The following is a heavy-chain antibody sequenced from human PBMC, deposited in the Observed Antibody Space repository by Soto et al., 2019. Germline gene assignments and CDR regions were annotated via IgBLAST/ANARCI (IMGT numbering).Heavy chain of an antibody. D-gene: IGHD6-19*01. CDR3: ATYRIAVAGNLITSGAADY. J-gene: IGHJ4*02. CDR2: ISGSGGNT. CDR1: GLTFSDYA. Sequence: EVQLLESGGGLVHPGGSLRLSCAASGLTFSDYAMTWVRQAPGKGLEWVSGISGSGGNTYYADSVKGRLTISRDNFKSTLYLQMNSLRAGDTAVYYCATYRIAVAGNLITSGAADYWGQGTLVTVSS. V-gene: IGHV3-23*01.